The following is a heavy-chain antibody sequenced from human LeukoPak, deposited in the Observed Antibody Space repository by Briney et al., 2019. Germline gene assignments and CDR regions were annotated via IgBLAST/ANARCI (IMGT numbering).Heavy chain of an antibody. CDR3: ARRHSDSLTGFDF. D-gene: IGHD3-9*01. Sequence: GESLKISCQASGYKFNNFYIAWVRQMPGKGLEWVAIIYSGDSDIRYSPSIQGHVTISADKSTSTTFLQWTSLKASDTAMYYCARRHSDSLTGFDFWGQGTLVTVTS. CDR2: IYSGDSDI. J-gene: IGHJ4*02. V-gene: IGHV5-51*01. CDR1: GYKFNNFY.